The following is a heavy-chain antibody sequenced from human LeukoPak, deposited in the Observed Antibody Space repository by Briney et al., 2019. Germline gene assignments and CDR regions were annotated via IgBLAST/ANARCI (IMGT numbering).Heavy chain of an antibody. CDR2: IGNNGGGI. V-gene: IGHV3-23*01. CDR1: GFTFSTYT. D-gene: IGHD7-27*01. Sequence: GGSLRLSCVASGFTFSTYTMYWVRHPPGKRLEWVSIIGNNGGGIHYADSVRGRFTTSRDNSKNALYLQMNSLRVEDTAVYYCAIDPNWGTHSWGQGVLVTVSS. J-gene: IGHJ4*02. CDR3: AIDPNWGTHS.